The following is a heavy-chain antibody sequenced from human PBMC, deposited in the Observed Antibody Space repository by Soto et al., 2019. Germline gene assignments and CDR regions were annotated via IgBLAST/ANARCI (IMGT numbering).Heavy chain of an antibody. CDR1: GFTFRSYA. J-gene: IGHJ6*03. D-gene: IGHD1-26*01. Sequence: GGSLRLSCAASGFTFRSYAMSWVRQAPGKGLEWVSGISGSGGSTDHADSVKGRITISRDNSKNMLFLQMNSLRAEDTAVYYCAKGVLPNYYYYYYMDVWGKGTTVTVSS. V-gene: IGHV3-23*01. CDR2: ISGSGGST. CDR3: AKGVLPNYYYYYYMDV.